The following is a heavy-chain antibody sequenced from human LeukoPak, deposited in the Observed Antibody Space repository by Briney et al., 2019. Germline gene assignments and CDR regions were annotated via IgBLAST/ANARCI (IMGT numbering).Heavy chain of an antibody. V-gene: IGHV3-33*01. Sequence: GRSLRLSCAASGFTFSSYGMHWVRQAPGKGLEWLAVIWYDGSNIYYADPVKGRFAISRDNSKNTPYLQINSLRAEDTAVYYCARARNDYDTSSFSALDYWGQGTLVTVSS. J-gene: IGHJ4*02. CDR1: GFTFSSYG. D-gene: IGHD3-22*01. CDR2: IWYDGSNI. CDR3: ARARNDYDTSSFSALDY.